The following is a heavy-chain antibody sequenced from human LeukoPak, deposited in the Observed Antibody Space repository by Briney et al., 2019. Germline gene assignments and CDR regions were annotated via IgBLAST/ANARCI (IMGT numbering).Heavy chain of an antibody. CDR3: ARDRVELGWGAFEI. CDR2: ISSSRSSI. D-gene: IGHD7-27*01. CDR1: GFTFSSYT. V-gene: IGHV3-21*01. Sequence: GGSLRLSCAASGFTFSSYTMNWVRQAPGKGLEWVSSISSSRSSIYYADSMKGRFTISRDNAKNSLYLQMNSLRAEDTAVYYCARDRVELGWGAFEIWGQGTMVTVSS. J-gene: IGHJ3*02.